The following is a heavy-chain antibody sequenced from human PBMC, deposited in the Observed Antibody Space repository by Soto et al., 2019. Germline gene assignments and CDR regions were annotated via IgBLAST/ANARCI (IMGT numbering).Heavy chain of an antibody. CDR3: ARDQRGAYSSWYYYYYMDV. D-gene: IGHD6-19*01. V-gene: IGHV3-21*01. CDR2: ISSSSSYI. CDR1: GFTFSSYS. Sequence: GGSLRLSCAASGFTFSSYSMNWVRQAPGKGLEWVSSISSSSSYIYYADSVKGRFTISRDNAKNSLYLQMNSLRAEDTAVYYCARDQRGAYSSWYYYYYMDVWGKGTTVTVSS. J-gene: IGHJ6*03.